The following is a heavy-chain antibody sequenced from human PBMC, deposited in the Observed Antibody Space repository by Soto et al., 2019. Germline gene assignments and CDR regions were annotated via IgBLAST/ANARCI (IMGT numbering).Heavy chain of an antibody. CDR1: GGSISSSSYY. J-gene: IGHJ5*02. Sequence: QLQLQESGPGLVKPSETLSLTCTVSGGSISSSSYYWGWIRQPPGKGLEWIGSIYYSGSTYYNPSLKSRVTISVDTSKNQFSLKLSSVTAADTAVYYCARQGGPWLVQEIVGWFDPRGQGTLVTVSS. CDR2: IYYSGST. V-gene: IGHV4-39*01. CDR3: ARQGGPWLVQEIVGWFDP. D-gene: IGHD6-6*01.